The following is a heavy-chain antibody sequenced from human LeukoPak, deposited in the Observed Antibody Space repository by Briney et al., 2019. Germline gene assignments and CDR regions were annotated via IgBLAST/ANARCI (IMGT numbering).Heavy chain of an antibody. CDR1: GFTVSGEG. J-gene: IGHJ3*02. Sequence: PGRSLKLSFTASGFTVSGEGRHRCRQAPGKGLEWVAVISYDGSNKYYADSVKGRFTISRDNSKNTLYLQMNSLRAEDTAVYYCAKDRCSGGSCYDSGDGFDIWGQGTMVTVSS. V-gene: IGHV3-30*18. CDR2: ISYDGSNK. CDR3: AKDRCSGGSCYDSGDGFDI. D-gene: IGHD2-15*01.